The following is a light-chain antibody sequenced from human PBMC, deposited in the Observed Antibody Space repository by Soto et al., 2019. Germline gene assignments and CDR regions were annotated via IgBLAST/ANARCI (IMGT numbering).Light chain of an antibody. Sequence: EIVMTQSPATLSVSPGDRATLSCRASQSVSRNLAWYQQRPGQPPRLLMYGASTRSTGVPGRFSGSGSGTDLTPTISSLQYVDFAVYYCQQYNQWPPYTFGPGTKLELK. CDR2: GAS. CDR1: QSVSRN. CDR3: QQYNQWPPYT. V-gene: IGKV3-15*01. J-gene: IGKJ2*01.